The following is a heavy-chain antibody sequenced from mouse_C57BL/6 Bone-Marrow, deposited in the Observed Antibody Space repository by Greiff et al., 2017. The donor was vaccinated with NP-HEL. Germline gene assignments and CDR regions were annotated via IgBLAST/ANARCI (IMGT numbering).Heavy chain of an antibody. Sequence: EVQVVESGGGLVKPGGSLKLSCAASGFTFSDYGMHWVRQAPEKGLEWVAYISSGSSTTYYADTVKGRFTFSRDNATNTLSLQLTSLRSEDTAMYYCARRYRGLYYYAVDYWGGGTSVTVSS. CDR2: ISSGSSTT. CDR1: GFTFSDYG. V-gene: IGHV5-17*01. J-gene: IGHJ4*01. CDR3: ARRYRGLYYYAVDY. D-gene: IGHD2-12*01.